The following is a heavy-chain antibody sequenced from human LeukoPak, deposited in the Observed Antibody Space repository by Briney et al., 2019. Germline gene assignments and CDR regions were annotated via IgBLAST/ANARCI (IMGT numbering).Heavy chain of an antibody. D-gene: IGHD3-3*01. V-gene: IGHV4-4*09. CDR3: ARGLDYDFSWFDP. CDR2: IYTSGST. CDR1: GRSISSYY. Sequence: SETQSLTCTVSGRSISSYYWSWIRQPPGKGLEWIGYIYTSGSTNYNPSLKSRVTISVDTSKNQFSLKLSSVTAADTAVYYCARGLDYDFSWFDPWGQGTLVTVSS. J-gene: IGHJ5*02.